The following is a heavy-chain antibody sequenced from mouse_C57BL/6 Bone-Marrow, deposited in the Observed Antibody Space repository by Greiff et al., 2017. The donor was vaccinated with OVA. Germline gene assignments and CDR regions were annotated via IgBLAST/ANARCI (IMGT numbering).Heavy chain of an antibody. CDR1: GYTFTSYW. Sequence: VQLQQPGAELVKPGASVKLSCKASGYTFTSYWMHWVKQRPGQGLEWIGMIHPNSGSTNYNEKFKSKATLTVDKSSSTAYMQLSSLTSEDSAVYYCARRGGTGAMDYWGQGTSVTVSS. D-gene: IGHD3-3*01. CDR3: ARRGGTGAMDY. CDR2: IHPNSGST. J-gene: IGHJ4*01. V-gene: IGHV1-64*01.